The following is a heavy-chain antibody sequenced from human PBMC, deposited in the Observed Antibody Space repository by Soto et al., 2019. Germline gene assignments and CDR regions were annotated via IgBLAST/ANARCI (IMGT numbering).Heavy chain of an antibody. CDR1: GGSIIMSNW. D-gene: IGHD7-27*01. CDR3: ARDLRRTNSGIDH. V-gene: IGHV4-4*02. CDR2: VYHSGST. Sequence: QVQLQESGPGLVKPSGTLSLTCAVSGGSIIMSNWWSWVRRPPGKGLEWIGEVYHSGSTTYNPSHKSRVSISEDKSKNQFYLRLSSATAADTAVYYCARDLRRTNSGIDHWGQGILVTVSS. J-gene: IGHJ5*02.